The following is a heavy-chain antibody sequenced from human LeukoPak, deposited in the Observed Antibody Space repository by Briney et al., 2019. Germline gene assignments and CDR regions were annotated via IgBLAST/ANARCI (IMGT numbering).Heavy chain of an antibody. CDR1: GGSFSGYY. CDR2: INHSGST. J-gene: IGHJ4*02. Sequence: SETLSLTCAVYGGSFSGYYWSWIRQPPGKGLEWIGEINHSGSTNYNPSLKSRVTISVDTSKNQFSLKLSSVTAADTAVYYRARAPYCSSTSCPDSLFDYWGQGTLVTVSS. V-gene: IGHV4-34*01. D-gene: IGHD2-2*01. CDR3: ARAPYCSSTSCPDSLFDY.